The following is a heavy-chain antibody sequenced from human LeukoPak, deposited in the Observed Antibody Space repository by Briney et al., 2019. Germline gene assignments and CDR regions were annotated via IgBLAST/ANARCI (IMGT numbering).Heavy chain of an antibody. CDR2: ICIRGDT. Sequence: GGSLRVSCVASGFTLIDYDMHWVRHVVGKGLEWVSAICIRGDTHYSVSVKGRFTISREKTESHTYWLMKSLVAEDTAVYYCARGGIQVSGIDEFDYWGQGTLVTVSS. CDR3: ARGGIQVSGIDEFDY. V-gene: IGHV3-13*01. CDR1: GFTLIDYD. J-gene: IGHJ4*02. D-gene: IGHD6-19*01.